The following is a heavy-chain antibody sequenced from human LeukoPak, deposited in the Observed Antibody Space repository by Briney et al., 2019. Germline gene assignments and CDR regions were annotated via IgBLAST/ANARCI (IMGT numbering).Heavy chain of an antibody. Sequence: ASVKVSCKASGGTFSSYAISWVRQAPGQGLEWMGRIIPIIGTANYAQKFQGRVTITTDESTSTAYMELSSLRSEDTAVYYCARLKGSGVFDYWGQGTLVTVSS. CDR2: IIPIIGTA. CDR3: ARLKGSGVFDY. D-gene: IGHD2-15*01. CDR1: GGTFSSYA. J-gene: IGHJ4*02. V-gene: IGHV1-69*05.